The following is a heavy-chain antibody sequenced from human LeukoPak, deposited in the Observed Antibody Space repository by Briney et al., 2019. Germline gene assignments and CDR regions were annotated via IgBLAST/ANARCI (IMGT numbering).Heavy chain of an antibody. CDR2: IYYSGSP. J-gene: IGHJ4*02. CDR1: SGSINNYY. Sequence: SETLSLTCTVSSGSINNYYWSWIRQPPGKRLGWIGYIYYSGSPNYNPSLKSRLTISVHTYNNQFSLKLSSVTAADTAVYYCARGRFLEDTPKDGWVDYWGQGTLVTVSA. V-gene: IGHV4-59*01. D-gene: IGHD3-3*01. CDR3: ARGRFLEDTPKDGWVDY.